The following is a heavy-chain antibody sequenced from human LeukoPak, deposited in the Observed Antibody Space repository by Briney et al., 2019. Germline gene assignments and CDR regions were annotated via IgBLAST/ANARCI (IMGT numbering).Heavy chain of an antibody. D-gene: IGHD5-18*01. Sequence: ASAKVSCKASGYTFTSYGISWVRQAPGQGLEWMGWISAYNGNTNYAQKLQGRVTMTTDTSTSTAYMELRSLRSDDTAVYYCARVSGTAMVKTFDYWGQGTLVTVSS. J-gene: IGHJ4*02. CDR3: ARVSGTAMVKTFDY. V-gene: IGHV1-18*01. CDR2: ISAYNGNT. CDR1: GYTFTSYG.